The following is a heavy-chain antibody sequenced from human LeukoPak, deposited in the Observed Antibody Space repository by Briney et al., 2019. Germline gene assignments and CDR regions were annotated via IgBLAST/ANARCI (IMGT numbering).Heavy chain of an antibody. CDR1: GFGFSAHD. Sequence: GGSLRLSCVASGFGFSAHDMSWGRQTPGKGLEWVSSISGFDSGTYYTDSVRGRFTISRDTSKNTLYMQMNNLRAEDTAVYYCVKGFHFDWWGQGTLVTVSS. J-gene: IGHJ4*02. V-gene: IGHV3-23*01. CDR2: ISGFDSGT. CDR3: VKGFHFDW.